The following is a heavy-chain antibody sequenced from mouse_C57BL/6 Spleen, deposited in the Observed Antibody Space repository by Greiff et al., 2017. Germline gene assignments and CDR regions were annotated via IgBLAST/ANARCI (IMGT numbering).Heavy chain of an antibody. Sequence: VQLKQPGAELVRPGSSVKLSCKASGYTFTSYWMHWVKQRPIQGLEWIGNIDPSDSETHYNQKFKDKATLTVDKSSSTAYMQLSSLTSEDSAVYYCARGHYGSSYYFDYWGQGTTLTVSS. CDR3: ARGHYGSSYYFDY. D-gene: IGHD1-1*01. CDR1: GYTFTSYW. V-gene: IGHV1-52*01. J-gene: IGHJ2*01. CDR2: IDPSDSET.